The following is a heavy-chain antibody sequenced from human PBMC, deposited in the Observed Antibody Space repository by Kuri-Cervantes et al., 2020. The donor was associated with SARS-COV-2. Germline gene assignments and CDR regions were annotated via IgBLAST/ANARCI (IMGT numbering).Heavy chain of an antibody. CDR2: TRNKAISYTT. J-gene: IGHJ6*02. D-gene: IGHD3-22*01. CDR1: GVTISDHY. Sequence: GGSLRLSCTASGVTISDHYMDWVRQAPGKGLEWVGRTRNKAISYTTEYAASVKGRFPISRDDSKTSLYLQMNSLKTEDTAVYDSAIGNYYDSRGYFYNNGMDVWGQGTTVTVSS. V-gene: IGHV3-72*01. CDR3: AIGNYYDSRGYFYNNGMDV.